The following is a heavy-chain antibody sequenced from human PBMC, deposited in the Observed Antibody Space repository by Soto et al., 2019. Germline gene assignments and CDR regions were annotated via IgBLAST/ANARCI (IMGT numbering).Heavy chain of an antibody. CDR3: ARLGGDILTGSPLWF. CDR1: GFTFSSYA. V-gene: IGHV3-23*01. D-gene: IGHD3-9*01. Sequence: EVQPLESGGGLVQPGGSLRLSCAASGFTFSSYAMSWVRQAPGKGLEWVSAVSGGGGTAYPADSVKGRFTISRDNSKNTLYLQMNGLRADDTAVYYCARLGGDILTGSPLWFWGQGTLVTVSS. J-gene: IGHJ4*02. CDR2: VSGGGGTA.